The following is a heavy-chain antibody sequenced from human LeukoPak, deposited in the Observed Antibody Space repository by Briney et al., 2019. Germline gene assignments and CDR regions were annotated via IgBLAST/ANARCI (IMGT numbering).Heavy chain of an antibody. Sequence: PSESLSLTCGVSGASINSTSYYWGWIRQPPGKGLEWIGTIYFTGSANYNSSLKSRVIISVDTSKSQFSLRVSAVTAADTAAYYCVRDGGRNRGLRPRWGQGTLVTVSS. J-gene: IGHJ4*02. D-gene: IGHD5-12*01. CDR3: VRDGGRNRGLRPR. V-gene: IGHV4-39*02. CDR2: IYFTGSA. CDR1: GASINSTSYY.